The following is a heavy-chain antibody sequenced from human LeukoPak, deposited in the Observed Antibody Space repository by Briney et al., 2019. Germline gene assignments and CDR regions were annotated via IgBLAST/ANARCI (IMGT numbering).Heavy chain of an antibody. V-gene: IGHV3-30-3*01. CDR3: ARTLLRWYNWYFDL. J-gene: IGHJ2*01. CDR1: GFTFSSYA. CDR2: ISYDGSNT. D-gene: IGHD4-23*01. Sequence: GGSLRLSCAASGFTFSSYAMHWVRQAPGKGLEWVAVISYDGSNTYYADSVKGRFTISRDNSKNTLYLQMNGLRAEDTAVYYCARTLLRWYNWYFDLWGRGTLVTVSS.